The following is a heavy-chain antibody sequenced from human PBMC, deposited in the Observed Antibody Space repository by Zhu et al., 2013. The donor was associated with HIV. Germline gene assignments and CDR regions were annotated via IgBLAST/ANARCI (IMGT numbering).Heavy chain of an antibody. CDR2: MNPHSGNT. D-gene: IGHD3-10*01. CDR3: ACRFGELVGDDAFDI. J-gene: IGHJ3*02. Sequence: QVQLVQSGAEVKKPGASVKVSCKASGYTFTSYDINWVRQATGQGLEWMGWMNPHSGNTGYAQKFQGRVTITRNTSISTAYMELSSLRSEDMAVYYCACRFGELVGDDAFDIWGQGTMVTVSS. V-gene: IGHV1-8*03. CDR1: GYTFTSYD.